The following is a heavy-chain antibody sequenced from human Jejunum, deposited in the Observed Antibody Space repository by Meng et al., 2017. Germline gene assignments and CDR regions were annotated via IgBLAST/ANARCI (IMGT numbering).Heavy chain of an antibody. CDR3: TDGRLL. D-gene: IGHD4-17*01. V-gene: IGHV3-15*01. CDR2: IKSKADGGTT. Sequence: VQLVEFGGGFVKPGGSLGLSCAASGFTFSSAWMSWVRQAPGKGLEWIGHIKSKADGGTTDYAAPVKDRFTISRDDSRTTVYLQMNSLKTEDTAVYYCTDGRLLWGQGTMVTVSS. CDR1: GFTFSSAW. J-gene: IGHJ3*01.